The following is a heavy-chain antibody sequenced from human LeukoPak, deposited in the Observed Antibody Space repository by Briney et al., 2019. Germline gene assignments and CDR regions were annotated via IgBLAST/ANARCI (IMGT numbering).Heavy chain of an antibody. Sequence: ASVKVSCKVSGYTLTELSMHWVRQAPGKGLEWMGGFDPEDGETIYAQKFQGRVTMTEDTSTDTAYMGLSSLRSEDTAVYYCATECRYDYVWGSYYYWGQGTLVTVSS. V-gene: IGHV1-24*01. CDR2: FDPEDGET. J-gene: IGHJ4*02. CDR1: GYTLTELS. D-gene: IGHD3-16*01. CDR3: ATECRYDYVWGSYYY.